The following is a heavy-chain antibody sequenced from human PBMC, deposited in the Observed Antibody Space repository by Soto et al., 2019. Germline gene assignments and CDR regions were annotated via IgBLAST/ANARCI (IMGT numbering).Heavy chain of an antibody. J-gene: IGHJ3*02. CDR1: GFTFSSYA. D-gene: IGHD3-22*01. CDR3: AKNHDSSGYSPWAFDI. CDR2: ISGSGGST. V-gene: IGHV3-23*01. Sequence: SLRLSCAASGFTFSSYAMSWVRQAPGKGLEWVSAISGSGGSTYYADSVKGRFTISRDNSKNTPYLQMNSLRAEDTAVYYCAKNHDSSGYSPWAFDIWGQGTMVTVSS.